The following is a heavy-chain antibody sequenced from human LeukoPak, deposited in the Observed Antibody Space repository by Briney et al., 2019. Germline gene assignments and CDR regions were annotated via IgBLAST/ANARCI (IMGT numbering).Heavy chain of an antibody. V-gene: IGHV4-34*01. CDR1: GGSFSGYY. J-gene: IGHJ4*02. CDR2: INHSGST. Sequence: SETLSLTCAVYGGSFSGYYWSWIRQPPGKGLEWIGEINHSGSTNYNPSLKSRVTISVDTSKNQFSLKLSSVTAADTAVYYCARRYYGSGSYYNWGQGTLVTVSS. D-gene: IGHD3-10*01. CDR3: ARRYYGSGSYYN.